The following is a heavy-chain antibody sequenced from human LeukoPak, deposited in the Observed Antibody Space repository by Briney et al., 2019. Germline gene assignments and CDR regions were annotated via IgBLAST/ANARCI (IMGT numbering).Heavy chain of an antibody. J-gene: IGHJ6*03. Sequence: SETLSLTCVVYGGSFSGYYWSWIRQPPGKGLEWIGEINHSGSTNYNPSLKSRVTISVDTSKNQFSLKLSSVTAADTAVYYCARTLEMATITYYYYYYYMDAWGKGTTVTVSS. CDR1: GGSFSGYY. V-gene: IGHV4-34*01. D-gene: IGHD5-24*01. CDR2: INHSGST. CDR3: ARTLEMATITYYYYYYYMDA.